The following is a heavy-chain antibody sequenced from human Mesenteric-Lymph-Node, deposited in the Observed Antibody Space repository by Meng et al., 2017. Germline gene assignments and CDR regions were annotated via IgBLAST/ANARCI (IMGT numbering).Heavy chain of an antibody. V-gene: IGHV3-73*01. CDR2: VRDKANNYAT. CDR3: GSGNYFAY. Sequence: EVQLVESGGGLVQPGVSLRLSCAASGFTFSGDVMHWVRQASGKGLGWVGRVRDKANNYATSYAESVKGRFTISRDDSRNTAYLQMDSLKTEDTAVYYYGSGNYFAYWGQGTLVTVSS. CDR1: GFTFSGDV. D-gene: IGHD1-26*01. J-gene: IGHJ4*02.